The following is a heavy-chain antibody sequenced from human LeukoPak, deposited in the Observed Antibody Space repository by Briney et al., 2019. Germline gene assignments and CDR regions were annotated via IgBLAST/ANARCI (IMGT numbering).Heavy chain of an antibody. CDR2: MNPNSGNT. V-gene: IGHV1-8*01. CDR1: GYTFTSYD. CDR3: ARAGYYGSGRSAFDI. D-gene: IGHD3-10*01. J-gene: IGHJ3*02. Sequence: ASVKVSCKASGYTFTSYDINWVRQATGQRLEWMGWMNPNSGNTGYAQKFQGRVTMTRNTSISTAYMELSSLRSEDTAVYYCARAGYYGSGRSAFDIWGQGTMVTVSS.